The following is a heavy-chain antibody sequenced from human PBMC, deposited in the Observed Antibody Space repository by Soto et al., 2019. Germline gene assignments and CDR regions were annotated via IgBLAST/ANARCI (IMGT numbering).Heavy chain of an antibody. J-gene: IGHJ4*02. V-gene: IGHV1-46*01. Sequence: SAKVSFRGSGYTFTSYYMQWGRQAPGQGLEWMGIINPSGGSTSYAEKFQDRVTITADESTGTAYLELSSLTSEDTAVYYCATSEGRDGYSFDYWGPGTLVTVYS. CDR1: GYTFTSYY. CDR3: ATSEGRDGYSFDY. CDR2: INPSGGST. D-gene: IGHD5-12*01.